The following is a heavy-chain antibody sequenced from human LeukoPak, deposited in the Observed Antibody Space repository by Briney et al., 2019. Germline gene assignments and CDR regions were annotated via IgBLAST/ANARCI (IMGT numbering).Heavy chain of an antibody. CDR1: GGSFSGYY. J-gene: IGHJ2*01. CDR3: ASGGGYSYGRGYFDL. CDR2: IYYTGST. V-gene: IGHV4-59*01. D-gene: IGHD5-18*01. Sequence: SETLSLTCAVYGGSFSGYYWSWIRQPPGKGLEWIGYIYYTGSTNHNPSLKSRVTISVDTSKNQFSLKLSSVTAADTAVYYCASGGGYSYGRGYFDLWGRGTLVTVSS.